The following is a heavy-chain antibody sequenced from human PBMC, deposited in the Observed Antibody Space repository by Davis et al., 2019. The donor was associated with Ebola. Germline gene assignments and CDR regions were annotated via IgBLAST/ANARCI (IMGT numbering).Heavy chain of an antibody. J-gene: IGHJ6*04. V-gene: IGHV3-53*01. Sequence: GGSLRLSCDASGFTVRNTYMSWVRQAPGKGLEWVSGIYGGDTHYADSVKGRFTISRDNSKNTLHLQMNSLRVEDTAVYFCAREPTGNYYYFYGMDVWGKGTTVSVSS. CDR3: AREPTGNYYYFYGMDV. CDR2: IYGGDT. CDR1: GFTVRNTY. D-gene: IGHD4-17*01.